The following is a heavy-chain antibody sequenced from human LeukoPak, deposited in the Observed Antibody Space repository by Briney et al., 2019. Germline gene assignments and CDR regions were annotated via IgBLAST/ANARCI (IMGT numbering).Heavy chain of an antibody. Sequence: GGSLRLSCAASEFTFSVYSMYWVRQAPEQGLEWVSSISSSSNYIYYADSVKGRFTISRDNAKNSLYLQMNSLRAEDTAVYYCARDGGSSGTGAYYMDVWGKGTTVTVSS. D-gene: IGHD2-15*01. CDR3: ARDGGSSGTGAYYMDV. V-gene: IGHV3-21*01. J-gene: IGHJ6*03. CDR1: EFTFSVYS. CDR2: ISSSSNYI.